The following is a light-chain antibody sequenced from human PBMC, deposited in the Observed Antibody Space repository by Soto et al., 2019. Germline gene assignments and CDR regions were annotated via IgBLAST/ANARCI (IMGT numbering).Light chain of an antibody. V-gene: IGKV3-15*01. CDR1: QSVNNN. CDR2: HAS. Sequence: EIVMTQSPATLSVSPGERATLSCRASQSVNNNLAWYQQKPGQVPRLLIYHASTGATGIPARFSGSRSGTELTLTIRSVQSEDFAVYYCQQYNDWPLTFGGGTKVEIK. J-gene: IGKJ4*01. CDR3: QQYNDWPLT.